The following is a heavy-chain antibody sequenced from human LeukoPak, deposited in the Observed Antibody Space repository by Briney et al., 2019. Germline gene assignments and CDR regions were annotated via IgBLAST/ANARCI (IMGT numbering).Heavy chain of an antibody. D-gene: IGHD3-22*01. J-gene: IGHJ6*02. V-gene: IGHV3-21*01. CDR3: AREREYYCDSSGYHDGMDV. Sequence: GGSLRLSCAASGFTFSSYSMNWVRQAPGKGLEWVSSISSSSSYIYYADSVKGRFTISRDNAKNSLYLQMNSLRAEDTAVYYCAREREYYCDSSGYHDGMDVWGQGTTVTVSS. CDR2: ISSSSSYI. CDR1: GFTFSSYS.